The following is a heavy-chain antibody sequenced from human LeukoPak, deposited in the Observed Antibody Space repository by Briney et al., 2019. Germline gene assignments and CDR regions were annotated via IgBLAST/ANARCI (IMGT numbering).Heavy chain of an antibody. Sequence: SETLSLTCAVYGGSFSGYYWSWIRQPPGKGLERIGEINHSGSTNYNPSLKSRVTISVDTSKNQFSLKLSSVTAADTAVYYCARGNHYYDSSGYYRDAFDIWGPGTMVTVSS. CDR1: GGSFSGYY. CDR3: ARGNHYYDSSGYYRDAFDI. D-gene: IGHD3-22*01. CDR2: INHSGST. V-gene: IGHV4-34*01. J-gene: IGHJ3*02.